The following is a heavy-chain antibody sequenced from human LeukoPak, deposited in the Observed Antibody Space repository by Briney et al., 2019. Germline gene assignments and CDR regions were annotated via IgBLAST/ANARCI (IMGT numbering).Heavy chain of an antibody. CDR3: VISSGWKGGYYFDF. Sequence: GGSLRLSCAASGFTFSSYEMNWVRQAPGKGLEWVSYISGSSSTIYYADSVKGRFTISRDNAKNSLYLQMNSLRAEDAGVYYCVISSGWKGGYYFDFWSQGTLVTVSA. J-gene: IGHJ4*02. V-gene: IGHV3-48*03. D-gene: IGHD6-19*01. CDR1: GFTFSSYE. CDR2: ISGSSSTI.